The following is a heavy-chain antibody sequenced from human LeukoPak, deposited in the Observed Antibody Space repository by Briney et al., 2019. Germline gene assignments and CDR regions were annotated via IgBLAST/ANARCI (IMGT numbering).Heavy chain of an antibody. CDR1: GSTVTDIS. CDR3: TTGYAA. V-gene: IGHV1-24*01. CDR2: FDPEDGET. D-gene: IGHD3-16*01. Sequence: VASVKVSCKVSGSTVTDISMNWVRQDPGKGLEWMGGFDPEDGETTYAQKFEGRVTMTEDTSTDTAYMELNSLTSADTAVYYCTTGYAAWGQGTLVSV. J-gene: IGHJ5*02.